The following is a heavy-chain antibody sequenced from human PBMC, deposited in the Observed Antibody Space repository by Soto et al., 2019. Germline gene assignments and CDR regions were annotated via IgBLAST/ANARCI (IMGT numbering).Heavy chain of an antibody. CDR3: ARDSGRYYYGSGSYYGMDV. V-gene: IGHV1-2*02. CDR1: GYTFTGYY. J-gene: IGHJ6*02. D-gene: IGHD3-10*01. CDR2: INPNSGGT. Sequence: SVKVSCKASGYTFTGYYMHWVRQAPGQGLEWMGWINPNSGGTNYAQKFQGRVTMTRDTSISTAYMELSRLRSDDTAVYYCARDSGRYYYGSGSYYGMDVWGQGTTVTVSS.